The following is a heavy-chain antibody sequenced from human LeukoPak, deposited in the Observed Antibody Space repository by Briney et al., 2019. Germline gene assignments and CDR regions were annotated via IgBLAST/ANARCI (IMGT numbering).Heavy chain of an antibody. CDR3: ATAAWNGGGGFDP. D-gene: IGHD3-16*01. CDR1: NGSFSGYH. CDR2: VNHGGDT. Sequence: SETLSLTCAVYNGSFSGYHWSWIRQSPERGLEWIGEVNHGGDTNYNPSLRSRVAISLDTSKNHFSLKLRSVTAADTAVYNCATAAWNGGGGFDPWGQGTLVTVSS. V-gene: IGHV4-34*01. J-gene: IGHJ5*02.